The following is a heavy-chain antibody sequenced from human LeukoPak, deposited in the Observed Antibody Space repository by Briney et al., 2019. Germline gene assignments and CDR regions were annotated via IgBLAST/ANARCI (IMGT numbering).Heavy chain of an antibody. D-gene: IGHD2-2*01. V-gene: IGHV1-2*02. CDR1: GYTFTGYY. Sequence: ASVKVSCKASGYTFTGYYMHWVRQAPGQGLEWMGWINPNSGGTNYAQKFQGRVTMTRDTSISTAYMELSRLRSDDTAVYYCAREEDIVVVPAAHFDYWGQGTLVTVSS. CDR2: INPNSGGT. CDR3: AREEDIVVVPAAHFDY. J-gene: IGHJ4*02.